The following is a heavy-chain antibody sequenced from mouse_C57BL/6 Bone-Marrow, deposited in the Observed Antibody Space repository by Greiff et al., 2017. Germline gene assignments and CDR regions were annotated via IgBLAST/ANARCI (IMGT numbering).Heavy chain of an antibody. J-gene: IGHJ1*03. D-gene: IGHD1-1*01. Sequence: EVKLVESEGGLVQPGSSMKLSCTASGFTFSDYYMAWVRQVPEKGLEWVANINYDGSSTYYLDSLKSRFIISRDNAKNILYLQMSSLKSEDTATYYCARGTVGDWYFDVWGTGTTVTVSS. CDR2: INYDGSST. CDR1: GFTFSDYY. CDR3: ARGTVGDWYFDV. V-gene: IGHV5-16*01.